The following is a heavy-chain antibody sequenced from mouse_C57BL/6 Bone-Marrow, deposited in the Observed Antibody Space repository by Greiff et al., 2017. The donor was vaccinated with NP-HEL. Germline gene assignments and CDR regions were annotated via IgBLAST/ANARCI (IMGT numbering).Heavy chain of an antibody. J-gene: IGHJ4*01. CDR1: GFNIKDDY. D-gene: IGHD2-10*01. V-gene: IGHV14-4*01. CDR2: IDPENGDT. Sequence: EVQRVESGAELVRPGASVKLSCTASGFNIKDDYMHWVKQRPEQGLEWIGWIDPENGDTEYASKFQGKATITADPSSNTAYLQLSSLTSEDTAVYYCTSHPTLGDFYAMGNWGEGASVTVSS. CDR3: TSHPTLGDFYAMGN.